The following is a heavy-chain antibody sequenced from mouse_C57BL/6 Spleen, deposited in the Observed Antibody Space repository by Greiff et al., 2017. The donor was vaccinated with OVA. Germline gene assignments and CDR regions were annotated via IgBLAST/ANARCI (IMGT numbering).Heavy chain of an antibody. V-gene: IGHV1-55*01. J-gene: IGHJ2*01. CDR3: ARPSSSYYHDGDY. Sequence: VQLQQPGAELVKPGASVKMSCKASGYTFTSYWITWVKQRPGQGLEWIGDIYPGSGSTNYNEKFKSKATLTVDTSSSTAYMQLSSLTSEDSAVYYCARPSSSYYHDGDYWGQGTTLTVSS. CDR2: IYPGSGST. CDR1: GYTFTSYW. D-gene: IGHD1-1*01.